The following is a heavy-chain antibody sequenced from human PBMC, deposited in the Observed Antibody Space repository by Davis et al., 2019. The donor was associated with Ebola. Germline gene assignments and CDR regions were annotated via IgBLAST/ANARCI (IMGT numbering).Heavy chain of an antibody. V-gene: IGHV5-51*01. J-gene: IGHJ4*02. D-gene: IGHD5-12*01. CDR2: IYPGDSDS. CDR3: ARMDLRYSGYDSYFDY. Sequence: GESLKISCKGSGYSFTTYWIGWVRQMPGKGLEWMGIIYPGDSDSRYSPSFQGQVTISADKSISTAYLQWNSLKASDTAMFYCARMDLRYSGYDSYFDYWGQGTLVTVSS. CDR1: GYSFTTYW.